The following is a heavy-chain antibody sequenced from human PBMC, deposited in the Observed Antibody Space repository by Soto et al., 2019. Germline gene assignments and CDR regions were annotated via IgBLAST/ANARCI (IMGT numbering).Heavy chain of an antibody. CDR1: GFTFSSYG. Sequence: QVQLVESGGGVVQPGRSLRLSCAASGFTFSSYGMHWVRQAPGKGLEWVAVISYHGNNIYYADSVKGRFTISRDNSMNTLYLQMDSLRAEDTAVYYCGKDMTDRYVDIDYWGQGTLVTVSS. V-gene: IGHV3-30*18. D-gene: IGHD3-16*02. CDR3: GKDMTDRYVDIDY. CDR2: ISYHGNNI. J-gene: IGHJ4*02.